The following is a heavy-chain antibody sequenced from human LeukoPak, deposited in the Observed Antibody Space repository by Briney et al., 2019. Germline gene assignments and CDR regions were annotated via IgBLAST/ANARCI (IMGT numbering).Heavy chain of an antibody. CDR2: ISGSGYTT. CDR1: GFIFSNYA. V-gene: IGHV3-23*01. CDR3: AKDTDSSGYSPFDN. D-gene: IGHD3-22*01. J-gene: IGHJ4*02. Sequence: PGGSLRLSCAASGFIFSNYAMRWVRQAPGKGLEWVSGISGSGYTTDYADSVKGRLTISRDNSKNTLYLQMNSLRVEDTAVYYCAKDTDSSGYSPFDNWGQGTLVAVSS.